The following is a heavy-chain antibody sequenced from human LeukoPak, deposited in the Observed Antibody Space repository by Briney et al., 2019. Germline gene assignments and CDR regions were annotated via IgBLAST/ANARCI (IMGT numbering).Heavy chain of an antibody. CDR2: IYYSGST. J-gene: IGHJ4*02. Sequence: SETLSLTCSVSGGFISNYYWRWIRQPPGEGLEWIGYIYYSGSTNYNPSLKSRVTISIDTSKNQFSLNLTSVTAADTAVYYCARGGFGGITAYRNYLFDYWRQGTLVTVSS. V-gene: IGHV4-59*08. CDR1: GGFISNYY. CDR3: ARGGFGGITAYRNYLFDY. D-gene: IGHD4-11*01.